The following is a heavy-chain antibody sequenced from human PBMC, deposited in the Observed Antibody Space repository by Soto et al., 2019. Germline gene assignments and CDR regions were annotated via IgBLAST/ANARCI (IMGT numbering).Heavy chain of an antibody. CDR3: ARDWAVGAPGYYYYGMDV. V-gene: IGHV3-33*01. Sequence: GGSLRLSCAASGFTFSSYGMHWVRQAPGKGLEWVAVIWYDGSNKYYADSVKGRFTISRDNSKNTLYLQMNSLRAEDTAVYYCARDWAVGAPGYYYYGMDVWGQGTTVTVSS. CDR1: GFTFSSYG. CDR2: IWYDGSNK. J-gene: IGHJ6*02. D-gene: IGHD1-26*01.